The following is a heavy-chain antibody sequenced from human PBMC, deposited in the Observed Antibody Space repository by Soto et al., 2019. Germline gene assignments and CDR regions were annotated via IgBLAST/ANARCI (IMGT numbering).Heavy chain of an antibody. CDR1: GFTFSSYA. J-gene: IGHJ4*02. CDR3: AKVSGYYDSSGYYLFDY. Sequence: PVGSLRLSCAASGFTFSSYAMSWVRQAPGKGLEWVSAISGSGGSTYYADSVKGRFTISRDNSKNTLYLQMNSLRAEDTAVYYCAKVSGYYDSSGYYLFDYWGQGTLVTVSS. D-gene: IGHD3-22*01. CDR2: ISGSGGST. V-gene: IGHV3-23*01.